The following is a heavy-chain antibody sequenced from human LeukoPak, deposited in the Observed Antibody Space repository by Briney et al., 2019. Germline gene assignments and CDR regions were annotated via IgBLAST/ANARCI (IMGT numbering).Heavy chain of an antibody. J-gene: IGHJ4*02. D-gene: IGHD6-6*01. CDR2: IYTSGST. Sequence: SETLSLTCTVSGGSISSYYWSWIRQPAGKGLEWIGRIYTSGSTNYNPSLKSRVTMSVDTSKNQFSLKLSSVTAADTAVYYCARGGKQLVPVSRRLDYWGQGTLVTVSS. CDR3: ARGGKQLVPVSRRLDY. CDR1: GGSISSYY. V-gene: IGHV4-4*07.